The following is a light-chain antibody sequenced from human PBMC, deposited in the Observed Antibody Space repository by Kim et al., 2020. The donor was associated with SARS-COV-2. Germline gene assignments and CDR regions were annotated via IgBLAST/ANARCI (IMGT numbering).Light chain of an antibody. CDR1: SEPSGYA. CDR3: QSWDAAVAV. V-gene: IGLV4-69*01. CDR2: LNSDGSH. J-gene: IGLJ3*02. Sequence: SVQLTCTLSSEPSGYASAWHQQQPDRGPRFLMKLNSDGSHKKGDGIPDRFSGSSSGAERYLTISSLQSADEADYYCQSWDAAVAVFGGGTQLTVL.